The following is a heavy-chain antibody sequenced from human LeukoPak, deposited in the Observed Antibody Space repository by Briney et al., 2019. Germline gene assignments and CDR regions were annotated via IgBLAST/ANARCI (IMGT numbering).Heavy chain of an antibody. CDR1: GDSCSSNSAA. V-gene: IGHV6-1*01. Sequence: SQTLSLTCAISGDSCSSNSAAWHWIRQSPSRGLEWLGRTYYRSHWYNEYGGSVKSRLTISTDTSKHQFSLQLNSLTPEDTAAYYCARELGGFDHWGQGTLVTVSA. J-gene: IGHJ4*02. CDR2: TYYRSHWYN. D-gene: IGHD3-16*01. CDR3: ARELGGFDH.